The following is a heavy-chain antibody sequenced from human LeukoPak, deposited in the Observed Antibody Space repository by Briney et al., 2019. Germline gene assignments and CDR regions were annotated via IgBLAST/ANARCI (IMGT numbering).Heavy chain of an antibody. J-gene: IGHJ4*02. CDR1: GFTFSSYA. CDR2: ISPSGGST. CDR3: AKDVVSTRQNFDY. Sequence: GGSLRLSCAASGFTFSSYAMSWVRQAPGKGLEWVSSISPSGGSTYYADSVKGRFTISRDNSKNTLYLQMNTLRAEDTAVYYCAKDVVSTRQNFDYWGQGTLVTVSS. V-gene: IGHV3-23*01. D-gene: IGHD5/OR15-5a*01.